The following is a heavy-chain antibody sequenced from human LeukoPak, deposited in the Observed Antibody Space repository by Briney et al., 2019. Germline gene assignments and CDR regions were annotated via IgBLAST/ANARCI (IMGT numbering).Heavy chain of an antibody. V-gene: IGHV3-30*03. J-gene: IGHJ4*02. CDR1: GFSFSSYG. CDR3: AIDKGREGDY. Sequence: GGSLRLSCAASGFSFSSYGMHWVRQAPGKGLEWVAVISSEGSEKFYGDSVKGRFTISRDNSENTLNLQMNSLRLEDTAVYYCAIDKGREGDYWGQGTLVTVSS. CDR2: ISSEGSEK.